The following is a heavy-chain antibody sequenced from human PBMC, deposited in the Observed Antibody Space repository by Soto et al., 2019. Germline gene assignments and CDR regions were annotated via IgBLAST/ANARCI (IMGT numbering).Heavy chain of an antibody. CDR2: IYYSGST. J-gene: IGHJ4*02. D-gene: IGHD1-1*01. CDR3: ARWDGYNLGYYFDY. V-gene: IGHV4-31*03. Sequence: QVQLQESGPGLVKPSQTLSLTCTVSGGSISSGGYYWSWIRQHPGKGLEWIGYIYYSGSTYYNPSLKSRVSLSLDTSKNQYSLKLSSVTAADTAVYYCARWDGYNLGYYFDYWGQRTLVVVSS. CDR1: GGSISSGGYY.